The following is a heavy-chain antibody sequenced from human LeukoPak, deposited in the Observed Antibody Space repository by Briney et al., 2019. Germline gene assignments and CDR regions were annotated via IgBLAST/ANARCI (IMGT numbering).Heavy chain of an antibody. CDR1: GFTFSSYG. CDR2: ISSSSSYI. D-gene: IGHD2-15*01. CDR3: ARGFRGIYFDY. Sequence: GGSLRLSCAASGFTFSSYGMHWVRQAPGKGLEWVSSISSSSSYIYYADSVKGRFTISRDNAKNSLYLQMNSLRAEDTAVYYCARGFRGIYFDYWGQGTLVTVSS. J-gene: IGHJ4*02. V-gene: IGHV3-21*01.